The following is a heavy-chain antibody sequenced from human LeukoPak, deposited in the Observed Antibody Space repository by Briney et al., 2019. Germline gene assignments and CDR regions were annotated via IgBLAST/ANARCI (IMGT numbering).Heavy chain of an antibody. J-gene: IGHJ3*02. CDR1: GGSITSCH. Sequence: PSETLSLTCTVSGGSITSCHWSWIRQPAGKGLEWIGRIYSSGSTNYNSSLKSRVTMSVDTSKSLFSLKVTSVTAADTAVYYCARQRPHVAGEAFDIWGQGTMVTVSS. V-gene: IGHV4-4*07. CDR2: IYSSGST. D-gene: IGHD3-10*01. CDR3: ARQRPHVAGEAFDI.